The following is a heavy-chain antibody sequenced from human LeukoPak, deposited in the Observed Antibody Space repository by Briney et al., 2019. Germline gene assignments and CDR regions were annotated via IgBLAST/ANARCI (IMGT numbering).Heavy chain of an antibody. V-gene: IGHV6-1*01. D-gene: IGHD5-24*01. Sequence: SQTLSLTCAISGDSVSSNRASWTWIRQSPSRGLEWLGRTYYRSKWYNDYAVSLKSRLSINPDTSKNQFSLQLNSVPPEDTAVYYCSRSDGASDFDYWGQGTLVTVSS. CDR3: SRSDGASDFDY. CDR2: TYYRSKWYN. J-gene: IGHJ4*02. CDR1: GDSVSSNRAS.